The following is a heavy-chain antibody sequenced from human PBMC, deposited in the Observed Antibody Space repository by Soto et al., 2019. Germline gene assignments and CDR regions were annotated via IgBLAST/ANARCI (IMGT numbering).Heavy chain of an antibody. D-gene: IGHD3-22*01. CDR1: GFTFDYYA. CDR3: AKGGTYYYDSSGYQGPIDY. CDR2: ISWNSGSI. Sequence: GGSLRLSCAASGFTFDYYAMHWVRQAPGKGLEWVSGISWNSGSIGYADSVKGRFTISRDNAKNSLYLQMNSLRAEDTALYYCAKGGTYYYDSSGYQGPIDYWGQGTLVTVSS. J-gene: IGHJ4*02. V-gene: IGHV3-9*01.